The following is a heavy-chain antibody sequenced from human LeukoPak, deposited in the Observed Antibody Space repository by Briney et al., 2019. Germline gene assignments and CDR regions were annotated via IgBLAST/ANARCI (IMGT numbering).Heavy chain of an antibody. CDR2: IYYSGST. CDR3: ARGSVLMVYAKDY. V-gene: IGHV4-38-2*02. J-gene: IGHJ4*02. D-gene: IGHD2-8*01. Sequence: SETLSLTCTVSGYSISSGYYWGWIRQPPGKGLEWIGSIYYSGSTYYNPSLKSRVTISVDTSKNQFSLKLSSVTAADTAVYYCARGSVLMVYAKDYWGQGTLVTVSS. CDR1: GYSISSGYY.